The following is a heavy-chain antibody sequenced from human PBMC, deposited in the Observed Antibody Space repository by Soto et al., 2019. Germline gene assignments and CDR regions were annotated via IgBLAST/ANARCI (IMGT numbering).Heavy chain of an antibody. D-gene: IGHD6-6*01. CDR2: ISYDGSNK. CDR3: ARDLKDCSSSEHQSLLHVPHDTFDI. CDR1: GFTFSSYG. Sequence: GGSLRLSCAASGFTFSSYGMHWVRQAPGKGLEWVAVISYDGSNKYYADSVKGRFTISRDNSKNTLYLQMNSLRAEDTAVYYCARDLKDCSSSEHQSLLHVPHDTFDIWGQGTMVTVSS. J-gene: IGHJ3*02. V-gene: IGHV3-30*03.